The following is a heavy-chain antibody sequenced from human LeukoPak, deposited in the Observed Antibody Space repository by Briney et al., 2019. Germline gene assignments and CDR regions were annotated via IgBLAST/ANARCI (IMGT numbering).Heavy chain of an antibody. CDR3: AKDPEF. Sequence: PGRSLRLSCVDSGFTFSVYSMHWVRQAPGKGLEWVAAITHDERFKYYADFVKGRLTISRDNSRNTLFLQMDSLRVEDTAVYYCAKDPEFWGQGTLVTVSS. CDR2: ITHDERFK. J-gene: IGHJ4*02. V-gene: IGHV3-30*04. CDR1: GFTFSVYS. D-gene: IGHD3-10*01.